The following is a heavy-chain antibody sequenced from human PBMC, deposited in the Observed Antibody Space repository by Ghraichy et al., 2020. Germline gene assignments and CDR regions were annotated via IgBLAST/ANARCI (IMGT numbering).Heavy chain of an antibody. CDR1: GFTFSSYW. Sequence: GGSLRLSCAASGFTFSSYWMSWVRQAPGKGLEWVANIKQDGSEKYYVDSVKGRFTISRDNAKNSLYLQMNSLRAEDTAVYYCARGVEGYYGDYGYYFDYWGQGTLVTVSS. D-gene: IGHD4-17*01. CDR2: IKQDGSEK. J-gene: IGHJ4*02. V-gene: IGHV3-7*01. CDR3: ARGVEGYYGDYGYYFDY.